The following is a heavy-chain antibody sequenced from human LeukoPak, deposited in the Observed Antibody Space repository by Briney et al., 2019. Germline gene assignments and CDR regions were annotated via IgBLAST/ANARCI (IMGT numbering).Heavy chain of an antibody. CDR1: GFTFGSYA. V-gene: IGHV3-23*01. Sequence: PGGSLRLSCAASGFTFGSYAMYWVRQAPGKGLEWVSGIFGSGGSAHYADSVKGRFTISRDNSKNTVYLQMDSQRAEDTATYYCAKTTTGYSSGRYPAWPIDYWGQGTLVTVSS. J-gene: IGHJ4*02. D-gene: IGHD2-15*01. CDR3: AKTTTGYSSGRYPAWPIDY. CDR2: IFGSGGSA.